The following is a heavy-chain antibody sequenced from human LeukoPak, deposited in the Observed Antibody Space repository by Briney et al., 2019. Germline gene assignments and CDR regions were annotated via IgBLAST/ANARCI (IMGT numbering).Heavy chain of an antibody. CDR2: ISGSGGST. J-gene: IGHJ4*02. D-gene: IGHD2-15*01. CDR1: GFTFSSYA. Sequence: QPGGSLRLSCAASGFTFSSYAMSWVRQAPGKGLEWVSAISGSGGSTYYADSVKGRFTISRDNSKNTLYLQMNSLRAEDTAVYYCASRDPCSGGTCYGLGYWGQGTLVTVSS. V-gene: IGHV3-23*01. CDR3: ASRDPCSGGTCYGLGY.